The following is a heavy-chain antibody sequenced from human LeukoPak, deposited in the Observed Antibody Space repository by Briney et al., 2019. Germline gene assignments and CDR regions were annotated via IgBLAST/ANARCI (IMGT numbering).Heavy chain of an antibody. V-gene: IGHV3-23*01. CDR3: ATGGSGSYYTY. D-gene: IGHD1-26*01. CDR2: ISGGGGST. Sequence: GGSLRLSCAASGFTFSSYAMTWVRQAPGKGLEWVSTISGGGGSTYYADSVKGRFTISRDNSINTLYLQMNSLRAEDTAVYYCATGGSGSYYTYWGQGTLVTVSS. CDR1: GFTFSSYA. J-gene: IGHJ4*02.